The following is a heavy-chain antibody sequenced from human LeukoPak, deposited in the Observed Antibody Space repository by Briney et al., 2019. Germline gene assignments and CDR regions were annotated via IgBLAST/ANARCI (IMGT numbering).Heavy chain of an antibody. CDR3: ARDGSGSRSTPH. CDR2: ISAYNGNT. J-gene: IGHJ1*01. V-gene: IGHV1-18*01. Sequence: ASVEVSCKASGYTFTSYGISWVRQAPGQGLEWMGWISAYNGNTNYAQNLQGRVTMTTDTSTSTAYMELRSLSSDDTAVYYCARDGSGSRSTPHWGQGTLVTVSS. D-gene: IGHD2-2*01. CDR1: GYTFTSYG.